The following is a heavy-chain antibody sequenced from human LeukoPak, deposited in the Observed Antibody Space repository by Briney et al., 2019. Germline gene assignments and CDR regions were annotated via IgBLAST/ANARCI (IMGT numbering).Heavy chain of an antibody. V-gene: IGHV1-2*02. D-gene: IGHD6-13*01. CDR2: INPNSDGT. Sequence: ASVKVSCKASGYTFTGYYMHWVRQAPGQGLEWMGWINPNSDGTNYAQKFQGRVTMTRDTSISTAYMELSRLRSDDTAVYYCARPNHAISIAADRTLDYWGQGTLVTVSS. J-gene: IGHJ4*02. CDR1: GYTFTGYY. CDR3: ARPNHAISIAADRTLDY.